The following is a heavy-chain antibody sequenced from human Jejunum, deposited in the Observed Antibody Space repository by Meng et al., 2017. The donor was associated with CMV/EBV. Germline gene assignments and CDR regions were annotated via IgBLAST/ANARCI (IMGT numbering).Heavy chain of an antibody. J-gene: IGHJ4*02. Sequence: VSGSYIRNGTYYLSWIRQPPGQGLEWIGYMYNCENNYFSPSLKRRVAMSLATSTNQFSLRLSSVTAADTAVYYCAATSGYSPTIDYWGQGTLVTVSS. CDR2: MYNCENN. V-gene: IGHV4-30-4*01. D-gene: IGHD3-22*01. CDR1: GSYIRNGTYY. CDR3: AATSGYSPTIDY.